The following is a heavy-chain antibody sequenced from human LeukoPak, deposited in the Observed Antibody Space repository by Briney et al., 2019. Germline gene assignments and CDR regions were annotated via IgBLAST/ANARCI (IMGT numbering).Heavy chain of an antibody. V-gene: IGHV3-23*01. CDR2: IRGSGDNT. CDR1: GLTFSNYA. CDR3: AKGPQSSAQYHFDY. Sequence: GGSLRLSCTVSGLTFSNYAMSWVRHAPGKGLEWVSTIRGSGDNTYHADSVKGRLTIPRDNSRNTLYLQMNSLRAENTAVYYCAKGPQSSAQYHFDYWGQGTLVTVSS. J-gene: IGHJ4*02. D-gene: IGHD3-22*01.